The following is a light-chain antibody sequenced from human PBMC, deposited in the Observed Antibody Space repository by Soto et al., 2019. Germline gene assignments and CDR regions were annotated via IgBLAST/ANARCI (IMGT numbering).Light chain of an antibody. Sequence: QSWLTQPPSGSGAPGQSVTISCTGSGSNIGAGYALNWYQQLPGTAPNLRIYANTNRPSGVPDRFSGSKSGTSASLAITGLHAEYEADYSGKSYDNSLSGYGCGAGTKVTVL. V-gene: IGLV1-40*01. CDR2: ANT. J-gene: IGLJ1*01. CDR3: KSYDNSLSGYG. CDR1: GSNIGAGYA.